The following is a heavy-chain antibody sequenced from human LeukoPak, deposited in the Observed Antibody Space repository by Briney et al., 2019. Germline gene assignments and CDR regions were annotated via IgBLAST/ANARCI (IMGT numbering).Heavy chain of an antibody. CDR3: ARDVELGYCSGGSCTGSRWFDP. J-gene: IGHJ5*02. V-gene: IGHV4-30-4*08. CDR2: IYYSGST. D-gene: IGHD2-15*01. Sequence: SQTLSLTCTVSGGSISSGDYYWSWIRQPPGKGLEWIGYIYYSGSTYYNPSLRSRVTISVDTSKNQFSLKLSSVTAADTAVYYCARDVELGYCSGGSCTGSRWFDPWGQGTLVTVSS. CDR1: GGSISSGDYY.